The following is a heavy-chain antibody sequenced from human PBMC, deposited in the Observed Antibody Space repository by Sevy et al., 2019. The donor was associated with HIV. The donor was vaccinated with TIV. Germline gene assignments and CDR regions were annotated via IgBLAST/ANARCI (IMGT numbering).Heavy chain of an antibody. CDR3: ARVVRRARYYDSSGYYGL. J-gene: IGHJ4*02. V-gene: IGHV4-38-2*01. D-gene: IGHD3-22*01. CDR1: GYSISSSYY. Sequence: SETLSLTCAVSGYSISSSYYWGWIRQPPGKGLECIGSIYHSGSTYYNPSLKSRVTISVDTSKNQFSLKLSSVTAADTGVYYCARVVRRARYYDSSGYYGLWGQGTLVTVSS. CDR2: IYHSGST.